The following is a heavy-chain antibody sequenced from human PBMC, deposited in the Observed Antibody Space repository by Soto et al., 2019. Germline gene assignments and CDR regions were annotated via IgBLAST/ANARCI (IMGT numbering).Heavy chain of an antibody. J-gene: IGHJ5*02. CDR3: AKGGQSMLSWCDP. V-gene: IGHV3-23*01. CDR2: ISVSRGST. D-gene: IGHD2-8*01. CDR1: GFTFSNYA. Sequence: EVQLLESGGGLVQPGGSLRLSCAASGFTFSNYAMKWVRQAQGKGLEWVSGISVSRGSTYYADSVKGRFTISRDNSKNALFLQMTSLRAEDTAVYYCAKGGQSMLSWCDPWGQGTLVAVSS.